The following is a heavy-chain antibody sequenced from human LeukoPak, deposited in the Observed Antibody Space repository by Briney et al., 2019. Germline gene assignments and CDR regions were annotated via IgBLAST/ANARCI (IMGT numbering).Heavy chain of an antibody. CDR2: IYNSGST. V-gene: IGHV4-59*12. Sequence: SETLSLTCTVSGDSFSYFYWSWIRQPPGKGLEWIGYIYNSGSTNYNPSLKSRVTISLDTSKNQFSLKLSSVTAADTAVYYCARVGYCGDDCYPFDYWGQGTLTTISS. CDR3: ARVGYCGDDCYPFDY. CDR1: GDSFSYFY. D-gene: IGHD2-21*02. J-gene: IGHJ4*02.